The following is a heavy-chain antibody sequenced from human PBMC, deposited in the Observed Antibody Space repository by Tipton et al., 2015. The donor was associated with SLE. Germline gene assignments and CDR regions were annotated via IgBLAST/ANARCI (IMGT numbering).Heavy chain of an antibody. Sequence: TLSLTCAVYGASFSGNYWRWVRQPPGKGLGWIVEINHDGCTNYNPSLESRVAISVDTSKNQISLKVTSVTAADTAVYDCATGGYDWGMYLYYYGLDVWGQGTAVSVSS. D-gene: IGHD5-12*01. V-gene: IGHV4-34*01. CDR3: ATGGYDWGMYLYYYGLDV. CDR2: INHDGCT. CDR1: GASFSGNY. J-gene: IGHJ6*02.